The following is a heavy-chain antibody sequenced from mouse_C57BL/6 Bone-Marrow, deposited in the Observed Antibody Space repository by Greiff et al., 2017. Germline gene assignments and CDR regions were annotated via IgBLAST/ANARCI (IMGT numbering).Heavy chain of an antibody. CDR3: ARDCRYGSSPYSYAMDY. CDR1: GFSINSDCY. D-gene: IGHD1-1*01. CDR2: TFYSGIT. J-gene: IGHJ4*01. Sequence: EVKLVESGPSLVRPSQTLSLTCTVTGFSINSDCYWIWIRQFPGNKLEYIGYTFYSGITYYNPSLESRTYITRDTSKNQFSLKLSSVTTEDTATYYCARDCRYGSSPYSYAMDYWGQGTSVTVSS. V-gene: IGHV3-3*01.